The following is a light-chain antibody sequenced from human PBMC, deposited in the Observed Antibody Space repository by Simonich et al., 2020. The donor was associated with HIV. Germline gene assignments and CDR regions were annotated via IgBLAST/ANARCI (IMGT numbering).Light chain of an antibody. Sequence: EIVLTQSPGTLSLSPGERATLSCRASLSVSNNFLAWYQQKPCQAPRLLIYGASSRATGIPDRCSGSGSGTDFTLTISRLEPEDFAVYYCQQYGSSYTFGQGTKLEIK. CDR1: LSVSNNF. CDR2: GAS. J-gene: IGKJ2*01. V-gene: IGKV3-20*01. CDR3: QQYGSSYT.